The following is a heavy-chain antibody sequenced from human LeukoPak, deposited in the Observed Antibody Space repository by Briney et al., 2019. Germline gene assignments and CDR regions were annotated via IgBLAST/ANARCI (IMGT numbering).Heavy chain of an antibody. CDR1: GFTFNSYG. V-gene: IGHV3-33*01. CDR2: IWDDGSNK. J-gene: IGHJ4*02. D-gene: IGHD4-17*01. CDR3: ARARTTRGFDY. Sequence: GGSLRLSCAASGFTFNSYGIHWVRQAPGKALEWVAFIWDDGSNKYYADSVKGRFTISRDNSKNTLYLQMNSLRAEDTAVYYCARARTTRGFDYWGQGTLVTVSS.